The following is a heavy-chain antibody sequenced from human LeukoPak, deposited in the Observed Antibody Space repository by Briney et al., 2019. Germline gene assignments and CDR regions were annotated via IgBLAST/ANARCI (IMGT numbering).Heavy chain of an antibody. CDR1: GYTLTELS. Sequence: ASVKVSCKVSGYTLTELSMHWVRQAPGKGLEWMGGFDPEDGETIYAQKFQGRVTMTEDTSTDTAYMELSSLRSEDTAVYYCARGSSGVAAAGSQNYYMDVWGKGTTVTVSS. CDR3: ARGSSGVAAAGSQNYYMDV. J-gene: IGHJ6*03. D-gene: IGHD6-13*01. CDR2: FDPEDGET. V-gene: IGHV1-24*01.